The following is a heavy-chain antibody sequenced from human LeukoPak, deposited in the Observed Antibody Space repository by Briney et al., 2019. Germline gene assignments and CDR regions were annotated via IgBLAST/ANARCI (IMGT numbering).Heavy chain of an antibody. Sequence: PGGSLRLSCAASGFTFSSYAMSWVRQAPGKGLEWVSAISGSGGSTYYADSVKGRFTISRDNSKNTLYLQMNSLRAEDTAVYYCAKPPDGYSYGSLGYWGQGTLVTVSS. CDR3: AKPPDGYSYGSLGY. CDR1: GFTFSSYA. CDR2: ISGSGGST. D-gene: IGHD5-18*01. J-gene: IGHJ4*02. V-gene: IGHV3-23*01.